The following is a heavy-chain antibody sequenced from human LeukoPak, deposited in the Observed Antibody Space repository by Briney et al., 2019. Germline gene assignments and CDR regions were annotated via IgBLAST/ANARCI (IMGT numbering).Heavy chain of an antibody. CDR1: GGSISSSSYY. J-gene: IGHJ5*02. CDR3: ARLSIAVAGRGFDP. D-gene: IGHD6-19*01. Sequence: PSETLSLTCTVSGGSISSSSYYWGWIRQPPGKGLEWIGTIYYSGSTYYNPALKSRVTISVETSKNQFSLKLISVTAADTAVYYCARLSIAVAGRGFDPWGQGTLVTV. V-gene: IGHV4-39*01. CDR2: IYYSGST.